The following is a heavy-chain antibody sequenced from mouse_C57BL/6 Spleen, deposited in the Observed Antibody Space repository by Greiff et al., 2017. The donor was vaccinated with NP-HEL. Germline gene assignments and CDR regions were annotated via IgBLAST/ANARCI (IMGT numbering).Heavy chain of an antibody. V-gene: IGHV1-66*01. CDR2: VYSGSGNT. CDR3: ARRYGSSHYFDY. Sequence: QVQLQQSGPELVKPGASVKISCKASGYSFTSFYIHWVKQRPGQGLEWIGWVYSGSGNTKYNEKFKGKATLTADTSSSTAYMQLSSLTSEDSAVYYCARRYGSSHYFDYWGQGTTLTVSS. J-gene: IGHJ2*01. D-gene: IGHD1-1*01. CDR1: GYSFTSFY.